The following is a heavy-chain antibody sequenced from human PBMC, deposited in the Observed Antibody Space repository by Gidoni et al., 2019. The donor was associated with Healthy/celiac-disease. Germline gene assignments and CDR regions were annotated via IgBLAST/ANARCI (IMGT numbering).Heavy chain of an antibody. Sequence: QVQLVQSGAEVKKPGASVKVSCKASGYTFTSYYMHWVRQAPGQGLEWMGIINPSGGSTSYAQKFQGRVTMTRDTSTSTVYMELSSLRSEDTAVYYCARDIPVYGSGSYRVNDRMSSPLFDYWGQGTLVTVSS. D-gene: IGHD3-10*01. CDR3: ARDIPVYGSGSYRVNDRMSSPLFDY. J-gene: IGHJ4*02. CDR1: GYTFTSYY. CDR2: INPSGGST. V-gene: IGHV1-46*01.